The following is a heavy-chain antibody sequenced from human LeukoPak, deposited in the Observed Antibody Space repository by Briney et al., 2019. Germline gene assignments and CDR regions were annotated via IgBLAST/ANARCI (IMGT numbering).Heavy chain of an antibody. CDR3: ARDGSPRQHYYGSGSYYRTKPIPYYYYMDV. J-gene: IGHJ6*03. CDR1: GFTFSSYE. CDR2: ISSSGSTI. Sequence: PGGSLRLSCAASGFTFSSYEMNWVRQAPGKGLEWVSYISSSGSTIYYADSVKGRFTISRDNAKNSLYLQMNSLRAEDTAVYYCARDGSPRQHYYGSGSYYRTKPIPYYYYMDVWGKGTTVTISS. D-gene: IGHD3-10*01. V-gene: IGHV3-48*03.